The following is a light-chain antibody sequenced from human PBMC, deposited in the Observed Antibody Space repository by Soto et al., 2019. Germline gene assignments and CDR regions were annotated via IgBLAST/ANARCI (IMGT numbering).Light chain of an antibody. CDR1: SSDVGGYNF. J-gene: IGLJ2*01. CDR3: SSFAGYNNYVV. CDR2: EVS. V-gene: IGLV2-8*01. Sequence: QSALTQPPSASGSPGQSVTISCTGTSSDVGGYNFVSWYQQHPGKAPQLLIYEVSERPSGVPDRFSGSKSGNTASLTVSGLQAEDEADYHCSSFAGYNNYVVFGGGTKVTVL.